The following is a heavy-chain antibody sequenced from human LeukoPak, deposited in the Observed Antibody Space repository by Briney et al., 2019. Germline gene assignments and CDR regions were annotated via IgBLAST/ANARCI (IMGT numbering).Heavy chain of an antibody. CDR2: IYYSGST. V-gene: IGHV4-59*01. Sequence: SETLSLTCTVSGGSISSYYWSWIRQPPGKGLEWIGYIYYSGSTNYNPSLKSRVTISVDTSKIQFSLKLSSVTAADTAVYYCARVGGYYYYGMDVWGQGTTVTVSS. J-gene: IGHJ6*02. D-gene: IGHD3-3*01. CDR3: ARVGGYYYYGMDV. CDR1: GGSISSYY.